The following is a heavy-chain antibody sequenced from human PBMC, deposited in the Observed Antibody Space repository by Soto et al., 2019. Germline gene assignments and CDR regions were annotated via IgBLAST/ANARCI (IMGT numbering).Heavy chain of an antibody. Sequence: GGSLRLSCAASGFTFSGYAMSWVRQAPGKGLEWVSAISGSGGSTYYADSVKGRFTISRDNSKNTLYLQMNSLRAEDTAVYYCAKDTYDSSGYYFFYDYWGQGTLVTVSS. CDR3: AKDTYDSSGYYFFYDY. CDR1: GFTFSGYA. J-gene: IGHJ4*02. CDR2: ISGSGGST. D-gene: IGHD3-22*01. V-gene: IGHV3-23*01.